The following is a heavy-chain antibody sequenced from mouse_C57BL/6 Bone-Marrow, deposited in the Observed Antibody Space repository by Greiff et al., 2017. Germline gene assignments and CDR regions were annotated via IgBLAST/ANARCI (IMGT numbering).Heavy chain of an antibody. CDR1: GYTFTDYN. V-gene: IGHV1-18*01. D-gene: IGHD2-4*01. CDR3: ARKEYDYRENYYAMDY. Sequence: EVQLQQSGPELVKPGASVKIPCKASGYTFTDYNMDWVKQSHGKSLEWIGDIKPNNGGTIYNQKFKGKATLTVDKSSSTAYMELRSLTSEDTAVYYCARKEYDYRENYYAMDYWGQGTSVTVSS. CDR2: IKPNNGGT. J-gene: IGHJ4*01.